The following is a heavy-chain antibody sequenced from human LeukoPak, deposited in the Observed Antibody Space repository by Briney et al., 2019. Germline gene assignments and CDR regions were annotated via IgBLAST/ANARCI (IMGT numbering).Heavy chain of an antibody. J-gene: IGHJ4*02. CDR3: ARIPAVAAYMGIYFDY. CDR1: GGSISSYY. V-gene: IGHV4-59*01. CDR2: IYYSGST. Sequence: PSETLSLTSTVSGGSISSYYWSWIRQPPGKGLEWIGYIYYSGSTNYNPSLKSRVTISVDTSKNQFSLKLSSVTAADTAVYYCARIPAVAAYMGIYFDYWGQGTLVTVSS. D-gene: IGHD6-19*01.